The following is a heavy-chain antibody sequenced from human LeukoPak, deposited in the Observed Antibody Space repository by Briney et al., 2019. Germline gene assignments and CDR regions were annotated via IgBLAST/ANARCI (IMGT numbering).Heavy chain of an antibody. CDR2: IIPIFGTA. CDR1: GGTFSSYA. J-gene: IGHJ6*03. Sequence: SSVKVSCKASGGTFSSYAISWVRQAPGQGLEWMGGIIPIFGTANYAQKFQGRVTITTDESTSTAYMELGSLRSEDTAVYYCARSGIAAATRVLPYYYYYYMDVWGKGTTVTVSS. V-gene: IGHV1-69*05. CDR3: ARSGIAAATRVLPYYYYYYMDV. D-gene: IGHD6-25*01.